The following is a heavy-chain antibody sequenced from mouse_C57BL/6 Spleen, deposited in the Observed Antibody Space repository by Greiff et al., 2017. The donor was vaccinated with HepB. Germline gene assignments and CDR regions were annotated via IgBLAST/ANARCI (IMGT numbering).Heavy chain of an antibody. CDR2: IWTGGGT. V-gene: IGHV2-9-1*01. CDR1: GFSLTSYA. Sequence: VQLQESGPGLVAPSQSLSITCTVSGFSLTSYAISWVRQPPGKGLEWLGVIWTGGGTNYNSALKSRLSISKDNSKSQVFLKMNSLQTDDTARYYCARIYDGYLYAIDYWGQGASVTVAS. D-gene: IGHD2-3*01. J-gene: IGHJ4*01. CDR3: ARIYDGYLYAIDY.